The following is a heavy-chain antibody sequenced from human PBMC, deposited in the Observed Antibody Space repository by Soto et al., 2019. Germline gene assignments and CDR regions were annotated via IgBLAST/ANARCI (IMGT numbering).Heavy chain of an antibody. CDR3: ARSWFGHQVHWFDS. J-gene: IGHJ5*01. Sequence: GGSLRLSCAASGFAFSTHAMNWVRQAPGKGLAWVSSITPSGDNTYYADSVKGRFTINPDTSKNQFSLHLNSVTPEDTAVYYCARSWFGHQVHWFDSWGQGTLVTVSS. CDR2: ITPSGDNT. D-gene: IGHD3-16*01. V-gene: IGHV3-23*01. CDR1: GFAFSTHA.